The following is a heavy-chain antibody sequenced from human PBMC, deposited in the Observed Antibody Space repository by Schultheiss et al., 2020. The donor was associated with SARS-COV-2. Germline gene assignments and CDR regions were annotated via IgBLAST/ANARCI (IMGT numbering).Heavy chain of an antibody. CDR1: GFTFSGSA. CDR2: IRSKANSYAT. D-gene: IGHD6-13*01. Sequence: GGSLRLSCAASGFTFSGSAMHWVRQASGKGLEWVGRIRSKANSYATAYAASVKGRFTISRDDSKNTAYLQMNSLRAEDTAVYYCAKDSRVLAAAGSEIDYWGQGTLVTVSS. CDR3: AKDSRVLAAAGSEIDY. V-gene: IGHV3-73*01. J-gene: IGHJ4*02.